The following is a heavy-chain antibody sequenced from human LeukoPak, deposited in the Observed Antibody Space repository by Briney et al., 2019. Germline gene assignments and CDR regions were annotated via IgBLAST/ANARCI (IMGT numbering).Heavy chain of an antibody. Sequence: SVKVSCKASGGTFSSYAISWVRQAPGQGLEWMGGIIPIFGTANYAQKFQGRVTITTDESTSTAYMELSSLRSEDTAVYYCASCSSTSCADYYYYYMDVWGKGTTVTVSS. CDR1: GGTFSSYA. D-gene: IGHD2-2*01. CDR2: IIPIFGTA. V-gene: IGHV1-69*05. CDR3: ASCSSTSCADYYYYYMDV. J-gene: IGHJ6*03.